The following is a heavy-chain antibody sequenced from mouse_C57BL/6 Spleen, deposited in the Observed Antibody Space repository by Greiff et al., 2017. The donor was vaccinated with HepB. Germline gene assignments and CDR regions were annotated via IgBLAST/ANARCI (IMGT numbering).Heavy chain of an antibody. J-gene: IGHJ2*01. CDR1: GYSFTDYN. V-gene: IGHV1-39*01. CDR3: AKGDYYGSSFHFDY. CDR2: INPNYGTT. D-gene: IGHD1-1*01. Sequence: EVQLQQSGPELVKPGASVKISCKASGYSFTDYNMNWVKQSNGKSLEWIGVINPNYGTTSYNQKFKGKATLTVDQSSSTAYMQLNSLTSEDSAVYYCAKGDYYGSSFHFDYWGQGTTLTVSS.